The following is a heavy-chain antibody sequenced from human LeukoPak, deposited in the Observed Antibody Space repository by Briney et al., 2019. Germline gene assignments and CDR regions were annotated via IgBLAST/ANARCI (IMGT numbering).Heavy chain of an antibody. CDR3: ARDEPSGYDYFDY. CDR2: ISSSSSYI. V-gene: IGHV3-21*01. CDR1: GFTFSSYS. D-gene: IGHD5-12*01. J-gene: IGHJ4*02. Sequence: PGGSLRLSCAASGFTFSSYSMNWVRHAPGKGLEWVSSISSSSSYIYYADSVKGRFTISRDNAKNSLYLQMNSLRAEDTAVYYCARDEPSGYDYFDYWGQGTLVTVSS.